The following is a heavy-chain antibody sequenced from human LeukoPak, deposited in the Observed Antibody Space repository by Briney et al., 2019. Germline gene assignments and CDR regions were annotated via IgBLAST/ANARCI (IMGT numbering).Heavy chain of an antibody. D-gene: IGHD2-2*02. CDR3: ATSSGYTYVWFDY. J-gene: IGHJ4*02. CDR1: GGPITSYY. CDR2: IYYSGST. Sequence: SETLSLTCTVSGGPITSYYWSWIRQPPGKGLEWIGYIYYSGSTSYNPSLKSRVTISLDTSKNQFSLKVNSVTAADTAEYYCATSSGYTYVWFDYWGQGTLVTVSS. V-gene: IGHV4-59*08.